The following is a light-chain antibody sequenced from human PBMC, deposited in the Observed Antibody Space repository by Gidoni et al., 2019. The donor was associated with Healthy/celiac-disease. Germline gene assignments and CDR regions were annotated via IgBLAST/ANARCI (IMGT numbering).Light chain of an antibody. CDR1: QRVLYSSNNKNY. Sequence: DIVMTQSPDSLAVSLGERASINCKSSQRVLYSSNNKNYLAWYQQKPGQPPKLLIYWASTRESGVPDRFSVSGSGTDFTLTISSLQAEDVAVYYCQQYYSTPHTFGQGTKLEIK. CDR2: WAS. CDR3: QQYYSTPHT. J-gene: IGKJ2*01. V-gene: IGKV4-1*01.